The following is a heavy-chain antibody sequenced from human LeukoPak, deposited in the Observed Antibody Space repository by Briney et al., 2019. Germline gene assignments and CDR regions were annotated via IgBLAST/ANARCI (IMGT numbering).Heavy chain of an antibody. J-gene: IGHJ5*02. CDR3: ARVVGTDYYGSGSLDP. V-gene: IGHV1-3*01. Sequence: ASVKVSCEASGYTFTSYAVHWVRQAPGQRLEWMGWINAGNGNTKYSQKFQGRVTITRDTSASTAYMELSSLRSEDTAVYYCARVVGTDYYGSGSLDPWGQGTLVTVSS. D-gene: IGHD3-10*01. CDR2: INAGNGNT. CDR1: GYTFTSYA.